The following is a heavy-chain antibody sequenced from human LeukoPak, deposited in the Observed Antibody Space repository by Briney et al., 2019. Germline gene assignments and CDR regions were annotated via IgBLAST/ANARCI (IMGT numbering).Heavy chain of an antibody. CDR2: ISAYTGNT. CDR3: ARGGYYYDSSVSNWFDP. Sequence: GASVKVSCKASGYTFTSYGFSWVRQAPGQGLEWMGWISAYTGNTNYAQKVQGRVTMTTDTSTNTAHMELRSLRSDDTAVYYCARGGYYYDSSVSNWFDPWGQGTLVTVSS. J-gene: IGHJ5*02. D-gene: IGHD3-22*01. V-gene: IGHV1-18*01. CDR1: GYTFTSYG.